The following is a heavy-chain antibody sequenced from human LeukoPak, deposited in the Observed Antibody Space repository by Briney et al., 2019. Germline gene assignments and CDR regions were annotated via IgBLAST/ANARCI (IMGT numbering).Heavy chain of an antibody. CDR2: IRYDGSNK. CDR1: GFTFSSYG. J-gene: IGHJ3*02. CDR3: AKGSRDIVVVPERAFDI. Sequence: PGGSLRLSCAASGFTFSSYGMHWVRRAPGKGLEWVAFIRYDGSNKYYADSVKGRFTISRDNSKNTLYLQMNSLRAEDTAVYYCAKGSRDIVVVPERAFDIWGQGTMVTVSS. V-gene: IGHV3-30*02. D-gene: IGHD2-2*01.